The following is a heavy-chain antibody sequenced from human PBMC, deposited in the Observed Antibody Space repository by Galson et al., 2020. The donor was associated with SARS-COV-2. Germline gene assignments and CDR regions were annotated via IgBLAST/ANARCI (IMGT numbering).Heavy chain of an antibody. V-gene: IGHV4-59*01. J-gene: IGHJ5*02. Sequence: SETLSLTCTVSGGSISPYYWTWIRQSPEKGLEWIGYIYYINTTKYNPSPKSRVTISLDTSKNQFFLTLKSVTPADTAVEYCAKILDRGDDADDGLDWFDPWGQGILVTVSS. CDR2: IYYINTT. D-gene: IGHD1-1*01. CDR3: AKILDRGDDADDGLDWFDP. CDR1: GGSISPYY.